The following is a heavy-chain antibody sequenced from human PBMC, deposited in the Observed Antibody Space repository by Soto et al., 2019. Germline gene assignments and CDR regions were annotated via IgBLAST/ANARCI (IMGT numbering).Heavy chain of an antibody. J-gene: IGHJ4*02. CDR3: ARDPGRTTDYDYGWGSYGLFDY. D-gene: IGHD3-16*01. CDR2: ISAYNGNT. V-gene: IGHV1-18*04. CDR1: GYTFTSYG. Sequence: QVQLVQSGAEVKKPGASVKVSCKASGYTFTSYGISWVRQAPGQGLEWMGWISAYNGNTNYAQKLQGRVTMTTDTSTSTAYMELRSLRSDDTAVYYWARDPGRTTDYDYGWGSYGLFDYWGQGTLVTVSS.